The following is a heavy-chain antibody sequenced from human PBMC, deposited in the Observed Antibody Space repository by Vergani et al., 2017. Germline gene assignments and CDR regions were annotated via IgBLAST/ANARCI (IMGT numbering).Heavy chain of an antibody. Sequence: QVQLQQWGAGLLKPSETLSLTCAVYGGSFSGYYWSWIRQPPGKGLEWIGEINHSGSTNYNPSLKSRVTISVDTSKNQFSLKLSSETAADTAVYYCARVGTTYSSSVDYWGQGTLVTVSS. CDR3: ARVGTTYSSSVDY. J-gene: IGHJ4*02. D-gene: IGHD6-6*01. V-gene: IGHV4-34*01. CDR2: INHSGST. CDR1: GGSFSGYY.